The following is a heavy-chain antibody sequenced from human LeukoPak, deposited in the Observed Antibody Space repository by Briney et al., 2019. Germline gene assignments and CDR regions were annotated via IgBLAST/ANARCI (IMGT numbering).Heavy chain of an antibody. CDR3: ARVGYSSGWYFDY. CDR1: GFTFSSYA. J-gene: IGHJ4*02. D-gene: IGHD6-19*01. Sequence: GGSLGLSCAASGFTFSSYAMHWVRQAPGKRLEWVAVISYDGSNKYYADSVKGRFTISRDNSKNTLYLQMNSLRAEDTAVYYCARVGYSSGWYFDYWGQGTLVTVSS. V-gene: IGHV3-30-3*01. CDR2: ISYDGSNK.